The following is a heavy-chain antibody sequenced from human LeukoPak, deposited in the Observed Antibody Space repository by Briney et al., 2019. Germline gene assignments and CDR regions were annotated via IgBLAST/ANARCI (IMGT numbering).Heavy chain of an antibody. J-gene: IGHJ4*02. D-gene: IGHD2-2*01. Sequence: GASVKVSCEASGGTFSSYAISWVRQAPGQGLEWMGGIIPILGTANYAQKFQGRVTITADKSTSTAYMELSSLRSEDTAVYYCAATQQYCSSTSCFFDYWGQGTLVTVSS. CDR3: AATQQYCSSTSCFFDY. V-gene: IGHV1-69*10. CDR1: GGTFSSYA. CDR2: IIPILGTA.